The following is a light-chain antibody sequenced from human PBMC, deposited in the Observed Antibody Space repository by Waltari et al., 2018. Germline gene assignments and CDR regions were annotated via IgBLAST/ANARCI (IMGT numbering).Light chain of an antibody. CDR3: QQYDTYPIYT. CDR1: QSMSSW. CDR2: HAS. Sequence: DTQMTQSPSTPSASVGDTVTPTCPASQSMSSWLAWYQQKPGKAPKLLIFHASSLESGVPSRFSGGGSGVEFTLTISSLQPDDFATYYCQQYDTYPIYTFGQGTKLEIK. J-gene: IGKJ2*01. V-gene: IGKV1-5*01.